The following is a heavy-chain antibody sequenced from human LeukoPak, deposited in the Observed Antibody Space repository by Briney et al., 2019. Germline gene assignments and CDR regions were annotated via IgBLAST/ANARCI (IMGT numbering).Heavy chain of an antibody. V-gene: IGHV3-21*01. CDR2: ISSSSSYI. D-gene: IGHD4-17*01. CDR1: GFTFSSYS. J-gene: IGHJ4*02. Sequence: KPGGSLRLSCAASGFTFSSYSMNWVRQAPGKGLEWVSSISSSSSYIYYADSVKGRFTISRDNAKDSLYLQMNGLRAEDTAVYYCARFGDYGVDYWGQGTLVTVSS. CDR3: ARFGDYGVDY.